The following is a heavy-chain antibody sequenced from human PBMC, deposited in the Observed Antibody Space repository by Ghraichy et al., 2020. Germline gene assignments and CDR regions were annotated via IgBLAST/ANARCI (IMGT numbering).Heavy chain of an antibody. V-gene: IGHV4-34*01. CDR2: INHRGNT. Sequence: SCTVHGGSFSAYYWIWIRQPPGKGLECIGEINHRGNTNYNPSLKSRVAISVDTSKKQFSLRLTSVTAADTAVYYCARVPATFYFDYWGQGTLVTVSS. CDR3: ARVPATFYFDY. CDR1: GGSFSAYY. D-gene: IGHD3-16*01. J-gene: IGHJ4*02.